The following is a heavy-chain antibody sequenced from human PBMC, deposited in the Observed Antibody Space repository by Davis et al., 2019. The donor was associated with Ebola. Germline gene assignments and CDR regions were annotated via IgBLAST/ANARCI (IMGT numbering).Heavy chain of an antibody. CDR3: ARAQFPTTSDH. J-gene: IGHJ4*02. Sequence: ASVKVSCKAFGYKINTHGISWVRQAPGQGLEWMGWINPYNNNTNYAQNVQGRVTMTTDTSTTTAYMEVGSLRSDDTALYFCARAQFPTTSDHWGQGTLVIVSS. V-gene: IGHV1-18*01. D-gene: IGHD1-1*01. CDR1: GYKINTHG. CDR2: INPYNNNT.